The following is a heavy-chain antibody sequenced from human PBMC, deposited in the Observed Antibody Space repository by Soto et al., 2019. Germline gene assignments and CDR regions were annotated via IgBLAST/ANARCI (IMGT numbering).Heavy chain of an antibody. V-gene: IGHV1-18*01. D-gene: IGHD6-19*01. CDR3: AREEVAANDAFDI. Sequence: ASVKVFCKASGYTFTSYGISWVRQAPGQGLEWMGWISAYNGNTNYAQKPQGRVTMTTDTSTSTAYMELRSLRSDDTAVYYCAREEVAANDAFDIWGHRTMVTVSS. CDR2: ISAYNGNT. J-gene: IGHJ3*02. CDR1: GYTFTSYG.